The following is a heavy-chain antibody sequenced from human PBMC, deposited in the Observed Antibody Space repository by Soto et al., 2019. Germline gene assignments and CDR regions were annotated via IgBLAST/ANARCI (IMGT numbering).Heavy chain of an antibody. CDR1: GGSFSGYY. CDR3: ARDLGIGSGPFDA. Sequence: SETLSLTCAVYGGSFSGYYWSWIRQPPGKGLEWIGEINHSGSTNYNPSLKSRVTISVDTSKNQFSLKLSSVTAADTAVYYCARDLGIGSGPFDAWGQGTMVTVSS. D-gene: IGHD2-2*03. CDR2: INHSGST. J-gene: IGHJ3*01. V-gene: IGHV4-34*01.